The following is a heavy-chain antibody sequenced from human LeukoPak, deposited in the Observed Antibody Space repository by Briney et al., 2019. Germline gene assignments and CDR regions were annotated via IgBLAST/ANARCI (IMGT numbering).Heavy chain of an antibody. CDR2: RWYDGSNK. CDR3: TRPDIVVVPAAIGCPTAKEDYYYYGMDV. D-gene: IGHD2-2*02. CDR1: GFTFSSYG. V-gene: IGHV3-33*01. Sequence: GGSLRLSCAASGFTFSSYGMHLVRRAPGKGLEWVAVRWYDGSNKYYADSVKGRFTISRDNSKNTLYLQMNSLRSEDTAVYYCTRPDIVVVPAAIGCPTAKEDYYYYGMDVWGQGTTVTVSS. J-gene: IGHJ6*02.